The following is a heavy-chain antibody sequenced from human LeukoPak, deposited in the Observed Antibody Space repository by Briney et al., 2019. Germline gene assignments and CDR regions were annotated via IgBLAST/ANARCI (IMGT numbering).Heavy chain of an antibody. CDR3: ARGRLREYHIDC. CDR1: GGSISSYY. CDR2: IYYSGST. Sequence: SETLSLTCTVSGGSISSYYWSWIRQPPGKGLEWIGYIYYSGSTNYNPSLKSRVTISVDTSKNQFSLKLSSVTAADTAVYYCARGRLREYHIDCWGQGTLVTVSS. V-gene: IGHV4-59*01. J-gene: IGHJ4*02. D-gene: IGHD3-16*01.